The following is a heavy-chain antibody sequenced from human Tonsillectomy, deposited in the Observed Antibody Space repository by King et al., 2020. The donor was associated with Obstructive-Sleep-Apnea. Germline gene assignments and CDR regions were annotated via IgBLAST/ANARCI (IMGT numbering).Heavy chain of an antibody. CDR2: ISYDGNNK. CDR1: GFTFSSYG. V-gene: IGHV3-30*18. Sequence: VQLVESGGGVVQPGGSLRLSCAASGFTFSSYGMHWVRQAPGKGLEWVAVISYDGNNKYYADSVKGRFTISRDNSKNTLYLQMNSLRAEDTAMYYCAKCYNSGSYYNEPRGWGQGTLVTVSS. D-gene: IGHD3-10*01. CDR3: AKCYNSGSYYNEPRG. J-gene: IGHJ4*02.